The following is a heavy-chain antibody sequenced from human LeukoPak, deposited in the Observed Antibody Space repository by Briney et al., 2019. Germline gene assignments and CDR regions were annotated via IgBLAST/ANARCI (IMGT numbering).Heavy chain of an antibody. V-gene: IGHV1-8*01. CDR3: ARVRREWELLSAWFDP. CDR1: GYTFTSYD. Sequence: ASVKVSCKASGYTFTSYDINWVRQATGQGLEWMGWMNPNSGNTGYAQKFQGRVTMTRNTSISTAYMELSSLRSEDTAVYYCARVRREWELLSAWFDPWGQGTLVTVSS. CDR2: MNPNSGNT. J-gene: IGHJ5*02. D-gene: IGHD1-26*01.